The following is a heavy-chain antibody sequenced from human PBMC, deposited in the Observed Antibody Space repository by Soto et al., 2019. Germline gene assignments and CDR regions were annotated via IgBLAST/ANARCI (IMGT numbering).Heavy chain of an antibody. V-gene: IGHV3-23*01. J-gene: IGHJ6*02. D-gene: IGHD6-13*01. CDR3: AKVTIEVPAPGTAV. CDR1: GFTFNNYA. CDR2: ISYSGDTT. Sequence: VQLLESGGRLVQPGGSLRLSCAASGFTFNNYAMSWVRQAPGKGLEWVSAISYSGDTTFYADSAKGRFTISRDNSKNTLYLEMKSLRAEDTAIYYCAKVTIEVPAPGTAVWGQGTTVTVSS.